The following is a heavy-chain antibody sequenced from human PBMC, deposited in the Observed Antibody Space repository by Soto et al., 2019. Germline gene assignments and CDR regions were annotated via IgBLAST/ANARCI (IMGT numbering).Heavy chain of an antibody. D-gene: IGHD3-10*01. CDR2: IYYSGST. V-gene: IGHV4-39*01. CDR3: ARQDYYGSGSYYNYPGYFDY. CDR1: GGSISSSSYY. Sequence: SETLSLTCTVSGGSISSSSYYWGWIRQPPGKGLDWIGSIYYSGSTYYNPSLKSRVTISVDTSKNQFSLKLSSVTAADTAVYYCARQDYYGSGSYYNYPGYFDYWGQGTLVTVSS. J-gene: IGHJ4*02.